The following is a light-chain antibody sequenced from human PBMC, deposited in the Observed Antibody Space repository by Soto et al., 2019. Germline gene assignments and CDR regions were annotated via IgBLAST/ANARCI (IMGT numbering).Light chain of an antibody. CDR2: AAS. J-gene: IGKJ1*01. V-gene: IGKV1-27*01. CDR3: QKYNSAPRT. Sequence: DIQMTQSPSSLSASVGDRVTITCRPSQGISNYLAWYQQKPGKVPKLLIYAASTLQSGVPSRFSGSGSGTDFTLTISSLQPEDVATYYCQKYNSAPRTFGQGTKVDI. CDR1: QGISNY.